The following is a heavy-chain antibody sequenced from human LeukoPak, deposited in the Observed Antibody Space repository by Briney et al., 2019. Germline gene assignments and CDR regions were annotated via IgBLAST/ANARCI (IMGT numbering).Heavy chain of an antibody. V-gene: IGHV4-4*07. CDR2: IYTSGST. CDR3: ARDRSREPGRATYYYYYMDV. Sequence: SETLSLTCTVSGDSISSYYWSWIRQPAGKGLEWIGRIYTSGSTNYNPSLKSRVTMSVDTSKNQFSLKLSSVTAADTAMYYCARDRSREPGRATYYYYYMDVWGKGTTVTISS. D-gene: IGHD1-26*01. J-gene: IGHJ6*03. CDR1: GDSISSYY.